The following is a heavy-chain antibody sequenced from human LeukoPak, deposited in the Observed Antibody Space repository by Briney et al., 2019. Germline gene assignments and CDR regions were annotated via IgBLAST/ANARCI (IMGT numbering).Heavy chain of an antibody. V-gene: IGHV4-34*01. CDR2: INHSGST. D-gene: IGHD6-6*01. J-gene: IGHJ6*03. CDR3: ARRAARTEGYYYYMDV. Sequence: SEALSLTCAVYGGSFSVYHWSWIRQPPGKGLEWIGEINHSGSTNYNSSLKSRGTISVDTSKSQFSLRLNSVTAADTAVYYCARRAARTEGYYYYMDVWGKGTTVTVSS. CDR1: GGSFSVYH.